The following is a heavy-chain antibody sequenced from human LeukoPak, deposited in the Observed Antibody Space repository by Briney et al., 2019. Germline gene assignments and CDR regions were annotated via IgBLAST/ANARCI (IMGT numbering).Heavy chain of an antibody. CDR2: IYSGGTI. Sequence: GGSLRLSCAVSGLTVSSNYMTWVRQPPGKGLEWVSVIYSGGTIYSADSVKGRFTISRDNSKNTLFLQMNSLRAEDTAAYYCAAVGSSIYWGQGTLVTVSS. D-gene: IGHD1-26*01. V-gene: IGHV3-53*01. CDR3: AAVGSSIY. J-gene: IGHJ4*02. CDR1: GLTVSSNY.